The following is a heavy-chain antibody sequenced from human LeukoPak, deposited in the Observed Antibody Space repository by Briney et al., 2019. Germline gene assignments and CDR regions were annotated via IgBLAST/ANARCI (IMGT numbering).Heavy chain of an antibody. CDR3: AFRSDYYDSSGYQTNDY. Sequence: PSETLSLTRALYGGSFSGYYWSWIRQPPGDGREWIGEISHSVSTNYHPSLKSRVTISVDTSKNQFSLKLSSVTAADTAVYYCAFRSDYYDSSGYQTNDYWGQGTLVTVSS. CDR1: GGSFSGYY. J-gene: IGHJ4*02. CDR2: ISHSVST. V-gene: IGHV4-34*01. D-gene: IGHD3-22*01.